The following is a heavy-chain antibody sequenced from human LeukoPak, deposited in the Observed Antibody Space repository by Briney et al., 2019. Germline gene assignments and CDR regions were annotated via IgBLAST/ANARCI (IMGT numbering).Heavy chain of an antibody. V-gene: IGHV4-59*01. CDR3: ARGIAAAGGAFDI. J-gene: IGHJ3*02. CDR1: GGSISSYY. CDR2: IYYSGST. D-gene: IGHD6-13*01. Sequence: SETLSLTCTVSGGSISSYYWNWIRQPPGKGLEWIGYIYYSGSTNYNPSLKSRVTISVDTSKNQFSLKLSSVTAADAAVYYCARGIAAAGGAFDIWGQGTMVTVSS.